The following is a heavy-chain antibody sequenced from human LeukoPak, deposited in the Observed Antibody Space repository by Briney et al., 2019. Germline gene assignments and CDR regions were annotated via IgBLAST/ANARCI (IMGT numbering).Heavy chain of an antibody. V-gene: IGHV3-23*01. CDR2: IVGGAGGT. D-gene: IGHD2-2*01. CDR1: AFTFDDYD. CDR3: AHGSMYQLDY. Sequence: GGSLRLSCAASAFTFDDYDMSWVRQAPGKGLEWVSGIVGGAGGTYYADSVKGRFTISRDNSKNTLYLQMNSLRAEDTAVYYCAHGSMYQLDYWGQGTLVTVSS. J-gene: IGHJ4*02.